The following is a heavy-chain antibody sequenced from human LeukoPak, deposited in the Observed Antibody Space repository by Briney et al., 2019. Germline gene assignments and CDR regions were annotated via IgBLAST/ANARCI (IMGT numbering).Heavy chain of an antibody. Sequence: SETLSLTCTVSGGSISGYFWTWIRQPPGKGLEWLGHIYYSGTTNYSPSLTSRVSISVDTSKNQFFLKLTSVTAADTAVYYCARSQYTGSCFDYWGQGVLVTVSS. CDR2: IYYSGTT. CDR1: GGSISGYF. V-gene: IGHV4-59*01. D-gene: IGHD1-26*01. J-gene: IGHJ4*02. CDR3: ARSQYTGSCFDY.